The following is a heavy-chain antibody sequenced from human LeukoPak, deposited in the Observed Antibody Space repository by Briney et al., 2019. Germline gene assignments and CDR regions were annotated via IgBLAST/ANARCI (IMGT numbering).Heavy chain of an antibody. Sequence: PGGSLRLSCAASGFTFSNYWMSWVRQAPGKGLEWVANIKEDGSRKYYVDSVKGRFTISRDNAKNSLYLQMNSLRAEDTAVYHCARGYMGTPGVFDIWGQGTMVTVSS. J-gene: IGHJ3*02. V-gene: IGHV3-7*04. D-gene: IGHD1/OR15-1a*01. CDR1: GFTFSNYW. CDR2: IKEDGSRK. CDR3: ARGYMGTPGVFDI.